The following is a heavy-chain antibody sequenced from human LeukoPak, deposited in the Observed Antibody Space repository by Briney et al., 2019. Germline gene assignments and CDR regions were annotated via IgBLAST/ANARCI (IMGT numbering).Heavy chain of an antibody. Sequence: SETLSLTCTVSGGSISSYYRSWIRQPPGKGLEWIGYIYYSGSTNYNPSLKSRVTISVDTSKNQFSLKLSSVTAADTAVYYCARDGVLVGYPFDPWGQGTLVTVSS. D-gene: IGHD1-26*01. J-gene: IGHJ5*02. CDR1: GGSISSYY. CDR3: ARDGVLVGYPFDP. V-gene: IGHV4-59*01. CDR2: IYYSGST.